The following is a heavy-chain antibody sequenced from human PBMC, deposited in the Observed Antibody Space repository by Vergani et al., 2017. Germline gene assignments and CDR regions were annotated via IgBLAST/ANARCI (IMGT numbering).Heavy chain of an antibody. CDR1: GGSITSDNYY. CDR2: IYTSGIT. D-gene: IGHD3-10*01. CDR3: ARVNYYGSGYYYHYMDV. V-gene: IGHV4-61*02. Sequence: QVQLQESGPGLVKPSQPLSLTCTVSGGSITSDNYYWSWIRQPAGKGLEWIGRIYTSGITNYNPSLKSRVTISVDTAKNHFSLKLSPVTAADTALYYCARVNYYGSGYYYHYMDVWGKGTTVTVSS. J-gene: IGHJ6*03.